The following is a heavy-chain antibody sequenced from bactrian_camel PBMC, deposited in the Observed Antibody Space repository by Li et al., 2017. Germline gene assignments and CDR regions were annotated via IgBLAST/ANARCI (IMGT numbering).Heavy chain of an antibody. Sequence: VESGGGSVQAGGSLRLSCATSTYVFSGSFCMGWFRQAPGKQREGVAAIYRAGRTTYYADSVKGRFAISQDSAENTLYLQMNSLMPTDSAMYLCAARSTYGGTWAGESEYSYWGQGTQVTVS. CDR3: AARSTYGGTWAGESEYSY. CDR1: TYVFSGSF. D-gene: IGHD6*01. V-gene: IGHV3S54*01. J-gene: IGHJ4*01. CDR2: IYRAGRTT.